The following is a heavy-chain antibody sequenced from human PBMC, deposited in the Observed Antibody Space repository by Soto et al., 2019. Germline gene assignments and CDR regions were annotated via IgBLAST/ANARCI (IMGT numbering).Heavy chain of an antibody. CDR2: ISSSSSYI. J-gene: IGHJ4*02. CDR3: ARQVYSSSARYFYY. CDR1: GFTFSSYS. D-gene: IGHD6-6*01. V-gene: IGHV3-21*01. Sequence: EVQLVESGGGLVKPGGSLRLSCAASGFTFSSYSMNWVRQAPGKGLEWVSSISSSSSYIYYADSVKGRFTISRDNAKSSLSLQINSLRAEDTAVYYCARQVYSSSARYFYYCGQGTLVTVSS.